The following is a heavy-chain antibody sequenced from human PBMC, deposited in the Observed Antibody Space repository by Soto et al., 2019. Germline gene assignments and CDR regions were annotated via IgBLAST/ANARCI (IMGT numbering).Heavy chain of an antibody. CDR2: IYNSVST. J-gene: IGHJ4*02. D-gene: IGHD3-16*01. CDR3: AHGAGFRVEY. V-gene: IGHV4-59*01. Sequence: QVQLQESGPGLVKPSETLSLTCTVSGASISSYYWNWIRQPPGKGLEWIGYIYNSVSTNYNPSLKGRVTISVDTSKNRLSLNLSSVTAADTAVYYCAHGAGFRVEYWGQGTLVTVSS. CDR1: GASISSYY.